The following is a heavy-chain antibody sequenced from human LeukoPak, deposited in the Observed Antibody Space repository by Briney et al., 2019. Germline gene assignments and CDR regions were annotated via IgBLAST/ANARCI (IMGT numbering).Heavy chain of an antibody. CDR2: IRYDGSNK. Sequence: GGSLRLSCAASGFTFSSYGMHWVRQAPGKGLEWVAFIRYDGSNKYYADSVKGRFTISRDNSKNTLYLQMNSLRAEDTAVYYCAKGAVPAAIGSLSFYYYMDVWGKGTTVTISS. V-gene: IGHV3-30*02. J-gene: IGHJ6*03. CDR1: GFTFSSYG. CDR3: AKGAVPAAIGSLSFYYYMDV. D-gene: IGHD2-2*02.